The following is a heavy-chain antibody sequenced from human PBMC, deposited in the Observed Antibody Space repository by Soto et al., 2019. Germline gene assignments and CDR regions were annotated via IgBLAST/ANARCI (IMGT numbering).Heavy chain of an antibody. Sequence: CINKHTGKGLEWIGYIYYSGSTYYNPSLKSRLTISLDTSNNQFSLRLNSVTAADTAVYYCARIKSAYYKIICSALEYWVRGTLVTVSS. D-gene: IGHD3-9*01. CDR3: ARIKSAYYKIICSALEY. V-gene: IGHV4-31*02. CDR2: IYYSGST. J-gene: IGHJ4*02.